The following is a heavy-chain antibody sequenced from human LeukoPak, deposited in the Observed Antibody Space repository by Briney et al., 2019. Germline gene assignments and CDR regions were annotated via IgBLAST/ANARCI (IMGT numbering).Heavy chain of an antibody. CDR2: IYYSGST. D-gene: IGHD3-3*01. Sequence: PSETLSLTCTVSGGSISSSSYYWGRIRQPPGKGLEWIGSIYYSGSTYYNPSLKSRVTISVDTSKNQFSLKLSSVTAADTAVYYCARGLNYDFWSGHDDAFDIWGQGTMVTVSS. J-gene: IGHJ3*02. V-gene: IGHV4-39*07. CDR1: GGSISSSSYY. CDR3: ARGLNYDFWSGHDDAFDI.